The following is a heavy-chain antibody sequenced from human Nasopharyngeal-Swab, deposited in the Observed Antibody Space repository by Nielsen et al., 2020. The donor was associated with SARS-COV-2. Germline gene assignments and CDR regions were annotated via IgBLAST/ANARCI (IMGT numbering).Heavy chain of an antibody. CDR3: ARVEEGGSYCHY. J-gene: IGHJ4*02. CDR1: GYTFTSYD. D-gene: IGHD1-26*01. Sequence: ASVKVSCKASGYTFTSYDINWVRQATGQGLEWMGWMNPNSGNTGYAQKFQGRVTMTRNTSISTAYMELSSLRSDDTAVYYCARVEEGGSYCHYWGQGTLVTVSS. V-gene: IGHV1-8*01. CDR2: MNPNSGNT.